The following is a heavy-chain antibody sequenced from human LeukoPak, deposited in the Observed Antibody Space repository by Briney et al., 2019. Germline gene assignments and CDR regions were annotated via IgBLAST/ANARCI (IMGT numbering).Heavy chain of an antibody. V-gene: IGHV3-74*01. J-gene: IGHJ6*02. Sequence: GGSLRLSCAASGFTFSSYWMHWVRQAPGKGLVWVSRINSDGSSTSYADSVKGRFTISRDNAKSTLYLQMNSLRAEDTAVYYCARDGVAAVAGFLEYYYYGMDVWGQGTTVTVSS. CDR2: INSDGSST. D-gene: IGHD6-19*01. CDR3: ARDGVAAVAGFLEYYYYGMDV. CDR1: GFTFSSYW.